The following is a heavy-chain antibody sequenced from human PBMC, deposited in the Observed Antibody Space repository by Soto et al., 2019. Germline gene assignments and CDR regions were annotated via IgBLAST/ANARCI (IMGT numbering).Heavy chain of an antibody. CDR3: AGGVPTYY. CDR2: IYSGGST. D-gene: IGHD3-16*01. CDR1: DFTVSSNY. V-gene: IGHV3-53*01. Sequence: EVQLVESGGGLIQPGGSLRLSCAASDFTVSSNYMSWVRQAPGKGLEWVSVIYSGGSTYYADSVKGRFTISRDNSKNTRDLQMSSLRAEDTAVYYWAGGVPTYYWGQGTLVTGSS. J-gene: IGHJ4*02.